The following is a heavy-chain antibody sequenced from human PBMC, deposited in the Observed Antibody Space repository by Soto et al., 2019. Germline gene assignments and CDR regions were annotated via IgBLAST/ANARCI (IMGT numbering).Heavy chain of an antibody. CDR1: GFTVSSNF. V-gene: IGHV3-66*01. D-gene: IGHD3-22*01. CDR2: LYSGGST. J-gene: IGHJ4*02. Sequence: EVQLVESGGGLVQPGGSLRLSCAASGFTVSSNFMSWVRQAPGKGLEWVSVLYSGGSTYYADSVKGRFTISRDNSKNTXYLQMSSLRAEDTAVYYCAAGERGDSSGSRGPLCYWGQGTLVPVSS. CDR3: AAGERGDSSGSRGPLCY.